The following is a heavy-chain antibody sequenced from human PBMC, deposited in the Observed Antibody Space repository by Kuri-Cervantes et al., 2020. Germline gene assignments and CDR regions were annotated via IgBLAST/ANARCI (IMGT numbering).Heavy chain of an antibody. J-gene: IGHJ5*02. CDR1: GYTFTSYG. V-gene: IGHV1-18*01. Sequence: ASVKVSCKASGYTFTSYGISWVRQAPGQGLEWMGWISAYNGNTNYAQKLQGRVTMTTDTSTSTAYMELRSLRSDDTAVYYCARDHPGYSSSWFGWFDPWGQGTLVTVSS. CDR3: ARDHPGYSSSWFGWFDP. CDR2: ISAYNGNT. D-gene: IGHD6-13*01.